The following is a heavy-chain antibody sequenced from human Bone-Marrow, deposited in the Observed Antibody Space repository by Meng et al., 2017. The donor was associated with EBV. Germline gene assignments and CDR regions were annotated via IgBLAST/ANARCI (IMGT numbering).Heavy chain of an antibody. J-gene: IGHJ4*02. D-gene: IGHD4-17*01. CDR3: VRGYDYGDYVDY. CDR1: CAPXXXPNYY. Sequence: QLQAXCTGLVHPSETLSPLFTVSCAPXXXPNYYWGWIRQPPGKGLEWIGTFYSVTTTFYNPSLRSRLAISVDTSKNQFSLRLTSLTAADTAVYYCVRGYDYGDYVDYWGQGTLVTVSS. CDR2: FYSVTTT. V-gene: IGHV4-39*07.